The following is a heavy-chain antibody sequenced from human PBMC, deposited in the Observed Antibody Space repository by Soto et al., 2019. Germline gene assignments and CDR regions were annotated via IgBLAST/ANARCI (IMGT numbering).Heavy chain of an antibody. CDR1: GFTFSSYD. J-gene: IGHJ6*02. CDR3: ARGGDCSKNSCYWARLYYGLDV. Sequence: LRLSCAASGFTFSSYDMHWVRQATGKGLEWVSAIGTAGDTYYSGSVKGRFTVSRENVKNSLYLQMNSLRAGDTAVYYCARGGDCSKNSCYWARLYYGLDVWGQGTTVTVSS. D-gene: IGHD2-2*01. V-gene: IGHV3-13*01. CDR2: IGTAGDT.